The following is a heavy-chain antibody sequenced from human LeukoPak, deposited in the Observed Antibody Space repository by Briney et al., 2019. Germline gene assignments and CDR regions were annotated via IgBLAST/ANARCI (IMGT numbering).Heavy chain of an antibody. J-gene: IGHJ4*02. CDR2: IYYSGST. CDR1: GGSISSYY. CDR3: ARVRVSSGHHPWYFDY. D-gene: IGHD3-22*01. V-gene: IGHV4-59*01. Sequence: SETLSLTCTVSGGSISSYYWSWIRQSPGKGLEWIGYIYYSGSTDYNPSLKSRVTISVDTSKNQFSLKLSSVTAADMAVYYCARVRVSSGHHPWYFDYWGQGTLVTVTS.